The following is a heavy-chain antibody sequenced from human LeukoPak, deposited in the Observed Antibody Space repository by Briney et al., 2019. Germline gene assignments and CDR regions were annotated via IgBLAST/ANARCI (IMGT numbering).Heavy chain of an antibody. CDR2: INHSGST. D-gene: IGHD4-17*01. CDR1: GGSFSGYY. CDR3: ASRSYGETSYYYGMDV. J-gene: IGHJ6*02. Sequence: SETLSLTCAVYGGSFSGYYWSWIRQPPGKGLEWIGEINHSGSTNYNPSLKSRVTISVDTSKNQFSLKPSSVTAADTAVYYCASRSYGETSYYYGMDVWGQGTTVTVSS. V-gene: IGHV4-34*01.